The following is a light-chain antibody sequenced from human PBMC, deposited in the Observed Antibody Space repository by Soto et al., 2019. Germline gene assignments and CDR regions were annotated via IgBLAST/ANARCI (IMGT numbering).Light chain of an antibody. CDR3: SSYTDTKSLG. CDR2: DVT. V-gene: IGLV2-8*01. CDR1: SCDIGGYNS. Sequence: QSVLTQSPSASGSPGQSVTISCTGTSCDIGGYNSVSWYQQHPGKAPKVMIYDVTKRPSGVPDRFSGSKSGNTASLTVSALQAEDEADYYCSSYTDTKSLGFGTGTKVTVL. J-gene: IGLJ1*01.